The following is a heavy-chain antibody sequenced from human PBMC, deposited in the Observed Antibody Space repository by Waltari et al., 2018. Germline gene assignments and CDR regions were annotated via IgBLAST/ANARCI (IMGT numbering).Heavy chain of an antibody. CDR1: GGSISSSSYY. Sequence: QLQLQESGPGLVKPSETLSLTCTVSGGSISSSSYYWGWIRQPPGKGLEWIGSIYYSGLTSYNPSLKSRVTIAVDTSKNQFSLKLSSVTAADTAVYYCARGTSMYYYYGMDVWGQGTTVTVSS. D-gene: IGHD2-2*01. V-gene: IGHV4-39*07. J-gene: IGHJ6*02. CDR2: IYYSGLT. CDR3: ARGTSMYYYYGMDV.